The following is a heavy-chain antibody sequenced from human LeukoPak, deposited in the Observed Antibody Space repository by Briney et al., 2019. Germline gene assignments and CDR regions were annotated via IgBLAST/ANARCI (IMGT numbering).Heavy chain of an antibody. J-gene: IGHJ4*02. CDR1: GFTFSSYA. CDR2: IYSGGST. V-gene: IGHV3-66*01. D-gene: IGHD2-21*01. Sequence: GGSLRLSCAASGFTFSSYAMSWVRQAPGKGLEWVSVIYSGGSTYYADSVKGRFTISRDNSKNTLYLQMNSLRAEDTAVYYCARVGCGGDCYSEFDYWGQGTLVTVSS. CDR3: ARVGCGGDCYSEFDY.